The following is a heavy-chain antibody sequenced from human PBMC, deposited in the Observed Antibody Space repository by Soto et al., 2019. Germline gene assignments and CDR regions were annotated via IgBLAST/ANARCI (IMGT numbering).Heavy chain of an antibody. J-gene: IGHJ3*02. CDR2: IWYDGSNK. CDR3: ASEVDIAAAGNDAFDI. CDR1: GFTFSSYG. V-gene: IGHV3-33*01. Sequence: GGSLRLSCAASGFTFSSYGMHWVRQAPGKGLEWVAVIWYDGSNKYYADSVKGRFTISRDNSKNTLYLQMNSLRAEDTAVYYCASEVDIAAAGNDAFDIWGQGTMVTVSS. D-gene: IGHD6-13*01.